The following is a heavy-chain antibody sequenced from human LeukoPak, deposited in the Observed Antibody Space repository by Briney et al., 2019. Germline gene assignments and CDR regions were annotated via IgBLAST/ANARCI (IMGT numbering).Heavy chain of an antibody. CDR2: ISYDGSNK. CDR3: ARDPFSGGSLYFDY. J-gene: IGHJ4*02. CDR1: GFTFSSYA. D-gene: IGHD2-15*01. Sequence: GGSLRLSCAASGFTFSSYAMHWVRQAPGKGLEWVAVISYDGSNKYYADSVKGRFTISRDNSKNTLYLQMNSLRAEDTAVYYCARDPFSGGSLYFDYWGQGTLVTVSS. V-gene: IGHV3-30*04.